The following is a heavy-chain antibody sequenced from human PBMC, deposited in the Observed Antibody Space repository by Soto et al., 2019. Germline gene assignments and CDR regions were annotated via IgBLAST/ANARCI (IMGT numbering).Heavy chain of an antibody. J-gene: IGHJ4*02. D-gene: IGHD3-22*01. V-gene: IGHV1-69*01. CDR1: GGTFNSYG. CDR2: IIPNFGTT. CDR3: ASSPRDDNSGYLLY. Sequence: QVQLVQSGAEVKKPGSSVKVSCKASGGTFNSYGISWVRQAPGQGLQWMGGIIPNFGTTSYAQEFQGRVTVSADESMSTVYMELSSLRSEDTAVYYCASSPRDDNSGYLLYWGQGTLVTVSS.